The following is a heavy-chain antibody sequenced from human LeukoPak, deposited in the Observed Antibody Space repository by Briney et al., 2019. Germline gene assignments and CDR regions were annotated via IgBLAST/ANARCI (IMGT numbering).Heavy chain of an antibody. V-gene: IGHV1-18*01. Sequence: ASVKVSCKASGYTFNTYGITWVRQAPGQGLEWMGWISGYNGKTKYAQKLQDRVTMTTDTSTTTAYMELRSLTSDDTAVYYCARAGAVEDNWFDPWGQGTLVTVSS. D-gene: IGHD5-24*01. J-gene: IGHJ5*02. CDR1: GYTFNTYG. CDR3: ARAGAVEDNWFDP. CDR2: ISGYNGKT.